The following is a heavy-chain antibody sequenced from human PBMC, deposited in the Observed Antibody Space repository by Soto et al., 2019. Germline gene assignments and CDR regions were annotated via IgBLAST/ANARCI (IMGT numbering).Heavy chain of an antibody. Sequence: PSETLSLTCAVYGGSFSGYYWSWIRQPPGKGLEWIGEINHSESTNYNPSLKSRVTKSVDTSKNQFSLKLSSVTAADTAVYYCASPFHITMVRGVKAGKPTISNWFDPWGQGTLVTVSS. CDR2: INHSEST. V-gene: IGHV4-34*01. D-gene: IGHD3-10*01. J-gene: IGHJ5*02. CDR3: ASPFHITMVRGVKAGKPTISNWFDP. CDR1: GGSFSGYY.